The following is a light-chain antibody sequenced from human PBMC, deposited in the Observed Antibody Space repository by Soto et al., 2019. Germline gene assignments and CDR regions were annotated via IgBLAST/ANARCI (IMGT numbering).Light chain of an antibody. CDR3: QQYNSYS. V-gene: IGKV1-5*01. Sequence: DIQMTQSPSSLSASVGDRVTITCRASQIISSYLNWYQQKPGKAPKLLIYDASSLESGVPSRFSGSGSGTEFTLTISSLQPDDFATYYCQQYNSYSFGQGTKVDIK. CDR2: DAS. J-gene: IGKJ1*01. CDR1: QIISSY.